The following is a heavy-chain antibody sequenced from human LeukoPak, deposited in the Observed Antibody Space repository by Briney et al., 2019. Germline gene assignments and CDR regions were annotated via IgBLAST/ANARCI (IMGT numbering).Heavy chain of an antibody. V-gene: IGHV3-7*01. Sequence: GGSLRLSCAASGFTFSNYWMSWVRQAPGKGLEWLANINQDGSEMYYVDSVKGRFTISRDNAKSSLFLQMNSLRAEDTGIYYCVRVGSGATRADTLDLWGQGTMVTVSS. J-gene: IGHJ3*01. CDR2: INQDGSEM. CDR3: VRVGSGATRADTLDL. D-gene: IGHD6-19*01. CDR1: GFTFSNYW.